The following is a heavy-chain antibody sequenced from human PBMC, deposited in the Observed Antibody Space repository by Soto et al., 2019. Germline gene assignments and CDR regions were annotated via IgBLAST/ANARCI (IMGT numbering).Heavy chain of an antibody. V-gene: IGHV1-69*01. D-gene: IGHD4-17*01. J-gene: IGHJ4*02. CDR1: GGTFSSYA. CDR3: ARAPHYGGLYYFDY. CDR2: IIPIFGTA. Sequence: QVQLVQSGAEVKKPRSSVKVSCKASGGTFSSYAISWVRQAPGQGPDWMGGIIPIFGTANYAQKFQGRVTITAEESTSTAYMELSSLRSKDTAVYYCARAPHYGGLYYFDYWGQGTLVTVSS.